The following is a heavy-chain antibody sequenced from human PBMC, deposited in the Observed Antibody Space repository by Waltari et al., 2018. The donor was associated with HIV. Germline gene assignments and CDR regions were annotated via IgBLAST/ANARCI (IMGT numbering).Heavy chain of an antibody. V-gene: IGHV3-30*02. D-gene: IGHD3-22*01. J-gene: IGHJ4*02. Sequence: QVQLVESGGGVVQPGGSLRLSCAASGFTFSSYGMHWVRQAPGKGLEWVAFIRYDGSNKYYADSVKGRFTISRDNSKNTLYLQMNSLRAEDTAVYYCAKGGLYYYDSSGYSFDYWGQGTLVTVSS. CDR3: AKGGLYYYDSSGYSFDY. CDR1: GFTFSSYG. CDR2: IRYDGSNK.